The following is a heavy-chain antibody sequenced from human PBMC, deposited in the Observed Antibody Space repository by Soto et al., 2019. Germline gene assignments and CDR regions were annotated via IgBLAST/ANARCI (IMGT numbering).Heavy chain of an antibody. Sequence: PGESLKISCKGSGDSFTSYWISWVRQIPWKGLEWMGRIDPSDSYTNYSPSFQGHVTISADKSISTAYLKWSSLKASDTAMYYCASTPYYDFWSGYYGMDVWGQGTTVTVSS. CDR1: GDSFTSYW. D-gene: IGHD3-3*01. CDR3: ASTPYYDFWSGYYGMDV. CDR2: IDPSDSYT. V-gene: IGHV5-10-1*01. J-gene: IGHJ6*02.